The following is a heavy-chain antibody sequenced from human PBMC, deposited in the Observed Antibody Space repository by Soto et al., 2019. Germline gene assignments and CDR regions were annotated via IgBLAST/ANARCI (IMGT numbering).Heavy chain of an antibody. J-gene: IGHJ4*02. CDR3: SRVDPGETSPFDH. D-gene: IGHD3-10*01. Sequence: QVELVQSGAEVKKPGASVKVSCKASGYIFTSYYLHWVRQAPGQGLEWMGWINPFDGSRMFAQSFKGRVTFTRDTATRTVYMELSGLRSDDTAVYYCSRVDPGETSPFDHWGQGTLVTVSS. V-gene: IGHV1-46*03. CDR2: INPFDGSR. CDR1: GYIFTSYY.